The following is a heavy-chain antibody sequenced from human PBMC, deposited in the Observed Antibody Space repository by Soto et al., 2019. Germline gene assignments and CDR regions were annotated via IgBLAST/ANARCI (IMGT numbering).Heavy chain of an antibody. D-gene: IGHD4-17*01. Sequence: SETLSLTCAVSGYSISSGYYWGWIRQPPGKGLEWIGSIYHSGSTYYNPSLKSRVTISVDTSKNQFSLKLSSVTAADTAVYYCARGQNGADPTDALDLWGQGTMVTVSS. CDR3: ARGQNGADPTDALDL. J-gene: IGHJ3*01. V-gene: IGHV4-38-2*01. CDR1: GYSISSGYY. CDR2: IYHSGST.